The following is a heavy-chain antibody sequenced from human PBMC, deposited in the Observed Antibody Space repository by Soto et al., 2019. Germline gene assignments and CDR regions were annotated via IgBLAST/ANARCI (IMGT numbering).Heavy chain of an antibody. J-gene: IGHJ4*02. V-gene: IGHV1-24*01. CDR1: GYTLTELS. D-gene: IGHD5-12*01. Sequence: ASVKVSCKVSGYTLTELSMHWVRQAPGKGLEGMGGFDPEDGETIYAQKFQGRVTMTEDTSTDTAYMELSSLRSEDTAVYYCATEEEYSGYKTLDYWGQGTLVTVSS. CDR2: FDPEDGET. CDR3: ATEEEYSGYKTLDY.